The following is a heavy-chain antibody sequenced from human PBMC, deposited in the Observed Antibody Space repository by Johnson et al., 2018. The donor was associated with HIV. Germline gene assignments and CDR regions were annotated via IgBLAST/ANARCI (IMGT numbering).Heavy chain of an antibody. Sequence: MMLVESGGGLVKPGGSLRLSCAASGFTFSSYWMHWVRQAPGKGLVWVSRINSDGSSTSYADSVKGRFTISRDNAKNTLYLQMDSLGAEDTAVYYCAIVQLLADDVFNIWGQGTTVIVSS. J-gene: IGHJ3*02. D-gene: IGHD3-10*01. CDR3: AIVQLLADDVFNI. CDR1: GFTFSSYW. CDR2: INSDGSST. V-gene: IGHV3-74*02.